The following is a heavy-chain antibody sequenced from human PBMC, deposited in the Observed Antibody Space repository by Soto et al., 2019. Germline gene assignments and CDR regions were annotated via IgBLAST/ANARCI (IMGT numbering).Heavy chain of an antibody. D-gene: IGHD3-3*01. CDR1: GGSISTGCYD. V-gene: IGHV4-31*03. CDR2: IYYIGST. J-gene: IGHJ3*02. CDR3: TRVELVWSNKDFDI. Sequence: PSETLSLTSRPSGGSISTGCYDWNWFPEHQGKGLEWIGYIYYIGSTYYNPSLKSRVTISLDTSKNQFSLELSSLRSEETAVYYCTRVELVWSNKDFDIWGQGTMVTVSS.